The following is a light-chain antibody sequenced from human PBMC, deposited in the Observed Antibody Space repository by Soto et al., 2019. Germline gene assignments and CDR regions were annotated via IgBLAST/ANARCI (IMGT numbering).Light chain of an antibody. CDR3: QQYGSSPRT. CDR2: GAS. CDR1: QSVSNNY. Sequence: EIVLTQSPGTLSLSPGERATLSCRASQSVSNNYLAWYQQKPGQAPRLLIYGASSRAAATPDRFSGSGSGTDFTLTISRLEPEDFAVYYCQQYGSSPRTFGQGTKVDIK. J-gene: IGKJ1*01. V-gene: IGKV3-20*01.